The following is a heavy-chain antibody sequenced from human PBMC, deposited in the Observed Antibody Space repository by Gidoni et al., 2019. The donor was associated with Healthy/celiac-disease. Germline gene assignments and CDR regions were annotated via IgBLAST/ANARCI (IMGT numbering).Heavy chain of an antibody. V-gene: IGHV3-15*01. CDR3: TTEEGSEPLDY. CDR1: VFTFSNAW. Sequence: EVQLVESGGGLVKPGGSLRLSCAASVFTFSNAWMSWVRQAPGKGLEWVGRIKSKTDGGTTDYAAPVKGRFTISRDDSKNTLYLQMNSLKTEDTAVYYCTTEEGSEPLDYWGQGTLVTVSS. J-gene: IGHJ4*02. D-gene: IGHD3-10*01. CDR2: IKSKTDGGTT.